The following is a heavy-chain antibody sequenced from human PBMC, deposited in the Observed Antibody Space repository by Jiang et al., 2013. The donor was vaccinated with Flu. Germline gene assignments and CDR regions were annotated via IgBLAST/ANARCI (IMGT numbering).Heavy chain of an antibody. CDR3: ARSNWGFDF. V-gene: IGHV1-46*01. Sequence: SGAEVKRPGTSVKVSCKASGYTFTDHWIHWVRQAPGQGLEWLGIINPTVGSPIYAERFQGRLTMTRDTSTRTVFMEMRSLASDGTAIYYCARSNWGFDFWGQGTLVTVSS. D-gene: IGHD7-27*01. J-gene: IGHJ4*02. CDR1: GYTFTDHW. CDR2: INPTVGSP.